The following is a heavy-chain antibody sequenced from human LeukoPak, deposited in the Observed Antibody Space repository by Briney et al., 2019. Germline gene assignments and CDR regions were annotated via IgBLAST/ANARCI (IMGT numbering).Heavy chain of an antibody. CDR2: IYYSGST. V-gene: IGHV4-59*12. CDR3: ARVEYSSSSGYYFYMDV. D-gene: IGHD6-6*01. J-gene: IGHJ6*03. Sequence: SETLSLTCTVSGGSISSYYWSWIRQPPGKGLEWIGYIYYSGSTDYNPSLKSRVTMSVDTSTNQFSLKLSSVTAADTAVYYCARVEYSSSSGYYFYMDVWGKGTTVTVSS. CDR1: GGSISSYY.